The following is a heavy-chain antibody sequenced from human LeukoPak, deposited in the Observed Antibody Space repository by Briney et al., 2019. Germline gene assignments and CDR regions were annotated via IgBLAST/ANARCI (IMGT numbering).Heavy chain of an antibody. CDR2: INHSGST. Sequence: SETLSLTCAVYGGSFSGYYWSWIRQPPGKGLEWIGEINHSGSTNYNPSLKSRVPISVDTSKNQFSLRLSSVTAADTAVYYCARGGKRYYYGSGGTFDPWGQGTLVTVSS. CDR1: GGSFSGYY. D-gene: IGHD3-10*01. CDR3: ARGGKRYYYGSGGTFDP. V-gene: IGHV4-34*01. J-gene: IGHJ5*02.